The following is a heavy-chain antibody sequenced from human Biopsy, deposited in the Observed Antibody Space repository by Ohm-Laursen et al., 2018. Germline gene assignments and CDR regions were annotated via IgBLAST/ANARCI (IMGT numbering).Heavy chain of an antibody. J-gene: IGHJ4*02. Sequence: SETLSLTCCVSGYSMSTYYWSWIRQSPGKGLEWIGHIYYSGGTNYNPSLQSRVVMSVDTSKNQFSLRLNSVTAADTATYYCARDRGSGWTDYWGQGTLVTVSS. CDR2: IYYSGGT. V-gene: IGHV4-59*01. CDR3: ARDRGSGWTDY. D-gene: IGHD6-19*01. CDR1: GYSMSTYY.